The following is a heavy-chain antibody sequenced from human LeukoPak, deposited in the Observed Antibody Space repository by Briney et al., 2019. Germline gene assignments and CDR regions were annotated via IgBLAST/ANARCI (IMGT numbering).Heavy chain of an antibody. V-gene: IGHV4-34*01. CDR2: INHSGST. CDR3: ARRRLGELSPIDY. J-gene: IGHJ4*02. D-gene: IGHD3-16*02. Sequence: PSETLSLTGAVYGGSFSGYYWSWIRQPPGKGLEWIGEINHSGSTNYNPSLKSRVTISVDTSKNQFSLKLSSVTAADTAVYYCARRRLGELSPIDYWGQGTLVTVSS. CDR1: GGSFSGYY.